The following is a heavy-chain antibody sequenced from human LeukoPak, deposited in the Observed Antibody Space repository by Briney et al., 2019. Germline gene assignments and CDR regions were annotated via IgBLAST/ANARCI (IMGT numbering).Heavy chain of an antibody. J-gene: IGHJ5*02. Sequence: GASVKVSCKASGGTFSSYAISWVRQAPGQGLEWMGGIIPIFGTANYAQKSQGRVTITADESTSTAYMELSSLRSEATAVYYCARGAAAAPYNWFDPWGQGTLVTVSS. V-gene: IGHV1-69*13. CDR2: IIPIFGTA. CDR1: GGTFSSYA. CDR3: ARGAAAAPYNWFDP. D-gene: IGHD6-13*01.